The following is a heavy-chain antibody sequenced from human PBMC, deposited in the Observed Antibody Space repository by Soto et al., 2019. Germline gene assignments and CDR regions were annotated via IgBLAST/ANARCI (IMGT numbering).Heavy chain of an antibody. D-gene: IGHD3-22*01. CDR3: AAAPSRNYYGSSGSLDP. J-gene: IGHJ5*02. CDR1: GFTFTSSA. V-gene: IGHV1-58*01. Sequence: SVKVSCKASGFTFTSSAVQWVRQARGQRLEWIGWIVVGSGNTNYAQKFQERVTITRDMSTSTAYMELSSLRSEDTAVYYCAAAPSRNYYGSSGSLDPWGQGTLVTVSS. CDR2: IVVGSGNT.